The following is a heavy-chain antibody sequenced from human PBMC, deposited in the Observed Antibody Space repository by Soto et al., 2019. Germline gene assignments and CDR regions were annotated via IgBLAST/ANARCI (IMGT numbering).Heavy chain of an antibody. CDR3: AKDRIMRLRSAFDI. D-gene: IGHD4-17*01. J-gene: IGHJ3*02. V-gene: IGHV3-30*18. CDR2: ISYDGSNK. Sequence: QVQLVESGGGVVQPGRSLRLSCAASGFTFSSYGMHWVRQAPGKGLEWVAVISYDGSNKYYADSVKGRFTISRDNSKNTLYLQMNSLRAEDTAVYYCAKDRIMRLRSAFDIWGQGTMVTVSS. CDR1: GFTFSSYG.